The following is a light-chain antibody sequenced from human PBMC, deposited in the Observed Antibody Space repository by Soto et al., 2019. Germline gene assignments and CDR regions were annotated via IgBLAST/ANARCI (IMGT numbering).Light chain of an antibody. Sequence: AIRMTQSPSSFSASTGDRVTITCRASQGIGSYLAWYQQKPGKAPKLLIYAASTLQSGVPSRFSGSGSGTDFTLTISCLQSEDFATYYCQQYYSYPLKFGPGTKVDIK. CDR1: QGIGSY. CDR3: QQYYSYPLK. V-gene: IGKV1-8*01. J-gene: IGKJ3*01. CDR2: AAS.